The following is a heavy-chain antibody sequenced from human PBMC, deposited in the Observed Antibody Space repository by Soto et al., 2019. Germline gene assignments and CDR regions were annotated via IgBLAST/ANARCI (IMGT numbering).Heavy chain of an antibody. CDR2: INVYNGNT. D-gene: IGHD3-10*01. V-gene: IGHV1-18*01. J-gene: IGHJ5*02. Sequence: QVQLVQSGGEVKKPGASVKVSCKASGYTFTNYGITWVRQAPGQGLEWMGWINVYNGNTKYAQKVQGRVTMTTDTSKSTAYMELRRLRSDDTAVYYCARGVGSVSYYNQYNWFVPLGQGTLVTVSS. CDR1: GYTFTNYG. CDR3: ARGVGSVSYYNQYNWFVP.